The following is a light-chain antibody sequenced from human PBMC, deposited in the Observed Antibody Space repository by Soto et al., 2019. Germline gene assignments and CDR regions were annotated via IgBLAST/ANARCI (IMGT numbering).Light chain of an antibody. Sequence: EVVLTQSPATLSLSPGGSAPLSCRASENVRPFVDWYQQKPGQAPRLLIYGASNRATGIPARFSGSGSGTEFTLTISRLEPEDLAVYYCQNYGGSPPATVGHGTKVGIK. CDR3: QNYGGSPPAT. V-gene: IGKV3-20*01. J-gene: IGKJ1*01. CDR2: GAS. CDR1: ENVRPF.